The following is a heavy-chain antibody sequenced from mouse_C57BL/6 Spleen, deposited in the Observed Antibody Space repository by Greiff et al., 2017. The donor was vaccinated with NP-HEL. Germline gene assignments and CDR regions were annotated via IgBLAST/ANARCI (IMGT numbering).Heavy chain of an antibody. D-gene: IGHD4-1*01. CDR2: IYPGDGDT. Sequence: VKLQQSGPELVKPGASVKISCKASGYAFSSSWMNWVKQRPGKGLEWIGRIYPGDGDTNYNGKFKGKATLTADKSSSTAYMQLSSLTSEDSAVYFCANNWYYAMDYWGQGTSVTVSS. J-gene: IGHJ4*01. CDR3: ANNWYYAMDY. V-gene: IGHV1-82*01. CDR1: GYAFSSSW.